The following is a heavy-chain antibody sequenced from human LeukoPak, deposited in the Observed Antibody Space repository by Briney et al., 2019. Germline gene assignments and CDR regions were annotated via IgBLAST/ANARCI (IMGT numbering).Heavy chain of an antibody. V-gene: IGHV1-2*06. D-gene: IGHD2-8*01. CDR3: ARDTNARARFDP. J-gene: IGHJ5*02. CDR1: GYTFTGYY. CDR2: INPNSGGT. Sequence: ASVKVSCKASGYTFTGYYMQWVRQAPGQGLEWMGRINPNSGGTNYAQKFQGRVTMTRDTSISTAYMELSRLRSDDTAVYYCARDTNARARFDPWGQGTLVTVSS.